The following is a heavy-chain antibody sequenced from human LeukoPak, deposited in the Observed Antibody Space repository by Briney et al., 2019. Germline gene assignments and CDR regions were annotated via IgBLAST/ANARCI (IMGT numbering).Heavy chain of an antibody. D-gene: IGHD7-27*01. Sequence: SETLSLTCTVSGGSISSSNYYWGWIRQPPGKGLEWIGSIHYSGSTYYNPSLKSRVTISVDTSKNQFSLKLYSVTAADTAVYYCATRKLGNDFRFDPWGQGTLVTVSS. CDR1: GGSISSSNYY. V-gene: IGHV4-39*07. CDR3: ATRKLGNDFRFDP. CDR2: IHYSGST. J-gene: IGHJ5*02.